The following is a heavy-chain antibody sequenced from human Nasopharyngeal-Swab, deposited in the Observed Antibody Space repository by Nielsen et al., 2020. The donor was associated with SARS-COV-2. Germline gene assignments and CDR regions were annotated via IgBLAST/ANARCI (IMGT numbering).Heavy chain of an antibody. CDR1: GYTFTSYY. V-gene: IGHV1-46*01. J-gene: IGHJ3*02. CDR3: ARKSLGYSSGWLVAFDI. D-gene: IGHD6-19*01. Sequence: ASVKVSCKASGYTFTSYYMHWVRQPPGQGLEGMGIINPSGGSTCYAPKFQGRVTMTRDTSTSTVYMELSSLRSEDTAVYYCARKSLGYSSGWLVAFDIWGQGTMVTVSS. CDR2: INPSGGST.